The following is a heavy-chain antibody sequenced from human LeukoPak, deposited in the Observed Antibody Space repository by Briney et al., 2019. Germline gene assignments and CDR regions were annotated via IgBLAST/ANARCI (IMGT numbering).Heavy chain of an antibody. Sequence: ASVKVSCKASGYTFTGYYMHWVRQAPGQGLEWMGWINPNSGGTNYAQKFQGRVTMTRDTSISTAYMELSRLRSEDTAVYYCARGKTTSCCFDYWGLGTLVTVSS. CDR1: GYTFTGYY. CDR3: ARGKTTSCCFDY. CDR2: INPNSGGT. J-gene: IGHJ4*02. D-gene: IGHD2-2*01. V-gene: IGHV1-2*02.